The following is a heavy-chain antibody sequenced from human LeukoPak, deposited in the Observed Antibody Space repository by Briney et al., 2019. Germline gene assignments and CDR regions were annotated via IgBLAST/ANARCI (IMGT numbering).Heavy chain of an antibody. V-gene: IGHV4-31*03. J-gene: IGHJ6*04. D-gene: IGHD3-16*01. Sequence: SETLSLTCTASGDSITSRAYYWSWLRQQPGTGLEWICYSYHSGSTYYSPSVMTRVTMSVDTSKNQFSLRLNSVTAADTAVYYCARDMFVGGLDVWGKGTTVTVSS. CDR3: ARDMFVGGLDV. CDR1: GDSITSRAYY. CDR2: SYHSGST.